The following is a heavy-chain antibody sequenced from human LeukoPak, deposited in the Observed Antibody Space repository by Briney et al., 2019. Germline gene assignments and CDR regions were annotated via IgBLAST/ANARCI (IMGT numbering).Heavy chain of an antibody. CDR1: GFTFRSYA. J-gene: IGHJ4*02. CDR3: AKDPFSPPTTVTTDY. D-gene: IGHD4-11*01. CDR2: ISGSGGST. V-gene: IGHV3-23*01. Sequence: GRSLRLSCAASGFTFRSYAMSWVRQAPGEGLEWVSAISGSGGSTYYADSVKGRFTISRDNSKNTLYLQMNSLRAEDTAVYYCAKDPFSPPTTVTTDYWGQGTLVTVSS.